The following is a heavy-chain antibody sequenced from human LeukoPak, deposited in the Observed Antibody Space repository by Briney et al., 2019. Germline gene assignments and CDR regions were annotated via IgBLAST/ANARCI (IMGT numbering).Heavy chain of an antibody. CDR2: ISSSSSYI. V-gene: IGHV3-21*01. Sequence: GGSLRLSCAASGFTFSSYSMNWVRQAPGKGLEWVSSISSSSSYIYYVESVKGRFTISRDNAKNSLYLQMNSLRAEGTAVYYCARDKADYYDSSGHAFGIWGQGTMVTVSS. D-gene: IGHD3-22*01. CDR3: ARDKADYYDSSGHAFGI. J-gene: IGHJ3*02. CDR1: GFTFSSYS.